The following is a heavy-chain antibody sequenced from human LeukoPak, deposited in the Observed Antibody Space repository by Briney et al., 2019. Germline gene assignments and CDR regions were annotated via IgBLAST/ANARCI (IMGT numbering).Heavy chain of an antibody. CDR1: GGSFSGYY. D-gene: IGHD6-19*01. CDR3: ARVGSGWGDIDF. Sequence: SETLSLTCAVYGGSFSGYYWSWIRQPPGKGLEWIGEINHSGSTNYNPSLKSRVTISVDTSKNQFSLKLSSVTAADTAVYYCARVGSGWGDIDFWGQGTPVTVSA. V-gene: IGHV4-34*01. J-gene: IGHJ4*02. CDR2: INHSGST.